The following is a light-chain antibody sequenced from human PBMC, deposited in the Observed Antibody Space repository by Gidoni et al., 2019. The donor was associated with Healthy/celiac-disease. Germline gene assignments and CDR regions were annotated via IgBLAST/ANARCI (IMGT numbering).Light chain of an antibody. CDR3: QQYDNWLWT. CDR2: GAS. Sequence: EIVMTQSPATLSVSPGERATLSCRASQSVSSNLAWYQQKPGQAPRLLIYGASTRATGIPAWFRGSGSVTEFTLTLSSLQSEDFAVYYCQQYDNWLWTFGQGTKVEIK. J-gene: IGKJ1*01. V-gene: IGKV3-15*01. CDR1: QSVSSN.